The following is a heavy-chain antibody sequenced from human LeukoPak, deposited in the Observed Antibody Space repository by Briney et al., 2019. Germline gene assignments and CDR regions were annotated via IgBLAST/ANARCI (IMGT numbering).Heavy chain of an antibody. CDR1: GFTFSSYA. Sequence: GGSLRLSCAASGFTFSSYAMHWVRQAPGKGLEWVAVISYDGSNKYYADSVKGRFTISRDNSKNTLYLQMNSLRAEDTAVYYCARQGGYSSGWYIYGYFDYWGQGTLVTVSS. CDR3: ARQGGYSSGWYIYGYFDY. V-gene: IGHV3-30-3*01. CDR2: ISYDGSNK. D-gene: IGHD6-19*01. J-gene: IGHJ4*02.